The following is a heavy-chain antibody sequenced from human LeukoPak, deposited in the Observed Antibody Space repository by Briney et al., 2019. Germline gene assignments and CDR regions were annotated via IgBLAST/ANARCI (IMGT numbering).Heavy chain of an antibody. CDR2: IYYSGST. CDR3: ARAIGSYYYFDY. Sequence: SQTLPLTCTVSGGSISSGDYYWSWIRQPPGKGLEWIGYIYYSGSTNYNPSLKSRVTISVDTSKNQFSLKLSSVTAADTAVYYCARAIGSYYYFDYWGQGTLVTVSS. J-gene: IGHJ4*02. CDR1: GGSISSGDYY. V-gene: IGHV4-30-4*01. D-gene: IGHD1-26*01.